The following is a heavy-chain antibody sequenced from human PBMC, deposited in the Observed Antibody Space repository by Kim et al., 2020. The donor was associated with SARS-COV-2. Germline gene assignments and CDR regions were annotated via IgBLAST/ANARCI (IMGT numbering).Heavy chain of an antibody. CDR2: ISYSGKTT. CDR1: GFTFSTYA. V-gene: IGHV3-23*01. CDR3: VKQVSLTTFDY. Sequence: GGSLRLSCGASGFTFSTYAMAWVRQAPGKGLEWVSHISYSGKTTFYTDSVKGRCSISRDNSNNILYLQMNSLRAEDSAIYYCVKQVSLTTFDYWGQGTL. J-gene: IGHJ4*02.